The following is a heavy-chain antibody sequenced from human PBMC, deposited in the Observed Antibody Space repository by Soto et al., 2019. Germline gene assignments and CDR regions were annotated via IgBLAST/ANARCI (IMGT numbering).Heavy chain of an antibody. CDR3: ARDRIAVGGKISWCDP. Sequence: QVQLVQSGAEVKKPGSSVKVSCKASGGTFSSYAISWVRQAPGQGLEWMGGIIPIFGTANYAQKFQGRVKITVDESTSTVYMELSSLRSEDTAVYYCARDRIAVGGKISWCDPWGQGTLVTVSS. CDR1: GGTFSSYA. D-gene: IGHD6-19*01. J-gene: IGHJ5*02. CDR2: IIPIFGTA. V-gene: IGHV1-69*01.